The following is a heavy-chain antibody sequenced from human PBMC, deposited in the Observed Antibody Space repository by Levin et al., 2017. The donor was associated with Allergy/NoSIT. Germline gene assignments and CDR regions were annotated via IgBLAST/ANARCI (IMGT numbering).Heavy chain of an antibody. J-gene: IGHJ4*02. CDR2: IYYSGST. D-gene: IGHD5-18*01. CDR3: ARGEGIIQLYDY. V-gene: IGHV4-39*07. Sequence: PSETLSLTCTVSGGSISSSSYYWGWIRQPPGKGLEWIGSIYYSGSTYYNPSLKSRVTISVDTSKNQFSLKLSSVTAADTAVYYCARGEGIIQLYDYWGQGTLVTVSS. CDR1: GGSISSSSYY.